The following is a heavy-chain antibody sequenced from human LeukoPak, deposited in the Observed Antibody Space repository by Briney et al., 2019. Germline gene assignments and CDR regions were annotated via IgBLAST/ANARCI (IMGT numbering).Heavy chain of an antibody. Sequence: GGSLRLSCVVSGFTFSNYAMSWVRQAPGKGLKWVTIISYDGSNKYYADSVKGRFTIFRDNSKDTLYLQMNSLRAEDTAVYYCAMTGYSSVWSKNKDAFDIWGQGTMVTVSS. V-gene: IGHV3-30*01. CDR2: ISYDGSNK. D-gene: IGHD6-19*01. J-gene: IGHJ3*02. CDR3: AMTGYSSVWSKNKDAFDI. CDR1: GFTFSNYA.